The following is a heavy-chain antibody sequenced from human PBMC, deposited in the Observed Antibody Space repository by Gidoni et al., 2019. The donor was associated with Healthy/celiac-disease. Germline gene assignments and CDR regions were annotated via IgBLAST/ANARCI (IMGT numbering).Heavy chain of an antibody. V-gene: IGHV1-2*02. Sequence: QVQLVQSGAEVKKPGASVKVSCRSSGYTVTGYYIHWVRPAPGQGLEWMGWIDPNRGGTNYAQKFQGRVTMTRDTSISTAYMELSRLRSDDTAVYYCARVDSWYDYWGQGTLVTVSS. CDR2: IDPNRGGT. CDR1: GYTVTGYY. CDR3: ARVDSWYDY. D-gene: IGHD6-13*01. J-gene: IGHJ4*02.